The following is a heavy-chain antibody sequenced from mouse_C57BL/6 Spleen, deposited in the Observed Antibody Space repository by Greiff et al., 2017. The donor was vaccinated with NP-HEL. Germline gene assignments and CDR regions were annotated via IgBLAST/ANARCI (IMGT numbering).Heavy chain of an antibody. CDR3: ARRRAAQAIFDY. CDR1: GYTFTSYW. V-gene: IGHV1-52*01. Sequence: VQLQQSGAELVRPGSSVKLSCKASGYTFTSYWMHWVKQRPIQGLEWIGNIDPSDSETHYNQKFKDKATLTVDKSSSTAYMQLSSLTSEDSAVYYCARRRAAQAIFDYWGQGTTLTVSS. J-gene: IGHJ2*01. D-gene: IGHD3-2*02. CDR2: IDPSDSET.